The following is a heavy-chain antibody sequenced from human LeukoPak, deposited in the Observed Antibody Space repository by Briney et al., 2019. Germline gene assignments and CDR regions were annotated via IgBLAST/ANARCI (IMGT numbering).Heavy chain of an antibody. V-gene: IGHV1-69*05. D-gene: IGHD3-10*01. Sequence: SVKVSCKASGGTFSSYAISWVRQAPGQGLEWMGRIIPIFGTANYAQKFQGRVTITTDESTSTAYMELSSLRSEDTAVYYCARDSGTYYYGSGSYAALDYWGQGTLVTVSS. CDR2: IIPIFGTA. CDR3: ARDSGTYYYGSGSYAALDY. J-gene: IGHJ4*02. CDR1: GGTFSSYA.